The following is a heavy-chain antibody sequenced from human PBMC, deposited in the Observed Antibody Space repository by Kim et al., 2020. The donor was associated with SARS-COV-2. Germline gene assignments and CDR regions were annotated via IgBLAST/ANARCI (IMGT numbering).Heavy chain of an antibody. D-gene: IGHD3-10*01. CDR2: IKQDESEK. J-gene: IGHJ5*02. CDR1: GFTFSSSW. CDR3: VKGGWFGLS. Sequence: RGSLRLSCAASGFTFSSSWMTWVRQAPGKGLEWVANIKQDESEKNYVDSSKGRFSISRDNAKNSLYLQMNSLRAEDTAVYYCVKGGWFGLSWGQGILVTVSS. V-gene: IGHV3-7*01.